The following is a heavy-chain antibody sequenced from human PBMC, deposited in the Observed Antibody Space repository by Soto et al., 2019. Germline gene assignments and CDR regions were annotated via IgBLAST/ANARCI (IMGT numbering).Heavy chain of an antibody. D-gene: IGHD2-15*01. Sequence: GGSLRLSCEASGFTFRIFGMHWVRQAPGKGLEWVAVISYDGSNKYYADSVKGRFTISRDNSKNTLYLQMNSLRAEDTAVYYCARDPGGCSGGSCYYYYGMDVWGQGTTVTVSS. CDR3: ARDPGGCSGGSCYYYYGMDV. CDR1: GFTFRIFG. V-gene: IGHV3-30*19. J-gene: IGHJ6*02. CDR2: ISYDGSNK.